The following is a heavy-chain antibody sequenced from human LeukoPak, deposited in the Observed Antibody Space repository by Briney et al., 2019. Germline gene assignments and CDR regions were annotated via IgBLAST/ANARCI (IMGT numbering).Heavy chain of an antibody. CDR2: IYTSGST. CDR1: GGSISSYY. D-gene: IGHD3-3*01. V-gene: IGHV4-4*07. J-gene: IGHJ4*02. CDR3: ARGDYDFWSGYLDY. Sequence: SETLSLTCTVSGGSISSYYWSWTRQPAGKGLEWIGRIYTSGSTNYNPSLKSRVTISVDTSKNQFSLKLSSVTAADTAVYYCARGDYDFWSGYLDYWGQGTLVTVSS.